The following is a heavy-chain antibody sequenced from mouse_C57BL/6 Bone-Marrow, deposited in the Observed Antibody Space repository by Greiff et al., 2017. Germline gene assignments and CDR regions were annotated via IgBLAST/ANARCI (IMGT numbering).Heavy chain of an antibody. CDR3: ARDNLDYSNYYAMDY. CDR1: GYTFTSYD. V-gene: IGHV1-85*01. D-gene: IGHD2-5*01. CDR2: IYPRDGST. J-gene: IGHJ4*01. Sequence: VQLQQSGPELVKPGASVKLSCKASGYTFTSYDINWVKQRPGQGLEWIGWIYPRDGSTKYNEKFKGKATLTVDTSSSTAYMELHSLTSEDSAVYVCARDNLDYSNYYAMDYWGQGTSVTVSS.